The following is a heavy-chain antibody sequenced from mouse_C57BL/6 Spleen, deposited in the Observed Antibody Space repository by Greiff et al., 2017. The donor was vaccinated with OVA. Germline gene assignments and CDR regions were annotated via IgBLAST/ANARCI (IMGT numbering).Heavy chain of an antibody. CDR3: AKGSPWDKGTYFDY. Sequence: QVQLQQPGAELVKPGASVKLSCKASGYTFTSYWMHWVKQRPGQGLEWIGMIHPNSGSTNYNEKFKSKATLTVDKSSSTAYMQLSSLTSEDSAVYYCAKGSPWDKGTYFDYWGQGTTLTVSS. D-gene: IGHD4-1*01. J-gene: IGHJ2*01. CDR2: IHPNSGST. V-gene: IGHV1-64*01. CDR1: GYTFTSYW.